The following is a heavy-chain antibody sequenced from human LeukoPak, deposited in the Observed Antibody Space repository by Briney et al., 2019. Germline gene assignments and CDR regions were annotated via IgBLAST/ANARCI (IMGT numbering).Heavy chain of an antibody. D-gene: IGHD6-6*01. CDR1: GVSISNYY. J-gene: IGHJ4*02. V-gene: IGHV4-59*01. CDR2: IYNDGST. CDR3: ARGGASSKFFDA. Sequence: PSETLSLTCSVSGVSISNYYWSWIRQPPGKGLEWIAFIYNDGSTNYNPSLKSRATISVDTSKNQYSLNLSSVTPADTAVYYCARGGASSKFFDAWGQGTLVTVSS.